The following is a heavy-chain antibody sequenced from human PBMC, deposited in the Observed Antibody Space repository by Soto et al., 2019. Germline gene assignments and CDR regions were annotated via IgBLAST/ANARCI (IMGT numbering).Heavy chain of an antibody. CDR3: ARANPMTIFGVVSYFFDS. V-gene: IGHV1-8*01. D-gene: IGHD3-3*01. J-gene: IGHJ4*02. Sequence: GASVKVSCKASGYSFSNFYINWVRHATGQGLEWMGWMNPNSGNTGYAQKFHGRVSMTRSAAGTTADLELSGLTSDDSAVYYCARANPMTIFGVVSYFFDSWGQGTLVTVSS. CDR1: GYSFSNFY. CDR2: MNPNSGNT.